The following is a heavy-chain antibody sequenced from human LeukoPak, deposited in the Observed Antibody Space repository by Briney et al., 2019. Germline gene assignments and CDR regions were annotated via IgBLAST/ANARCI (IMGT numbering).Heavy chain of an antibody. D-gene: IGHD5-18*01. Sequence: GGSLRLSCAASGFTFSSYEMNWVRQAPGKGLEWVSSISSSSKYIYYADSVKGRFTISRDNAKNSLYLQMNRLRAEDTAVYYCARVGGSSYDLDYWGQGTLVTVSS. V-gene: IGHV3-21*01. CDR2: ISSSSKYI. CDR3: ARVGGSSYDLDY. J-gene: IGHJ4*02. CDR1: GFTFSSYE.